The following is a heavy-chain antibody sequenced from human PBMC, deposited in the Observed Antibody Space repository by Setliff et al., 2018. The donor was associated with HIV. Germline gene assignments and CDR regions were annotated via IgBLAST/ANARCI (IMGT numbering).Heavy chain of an antibody. CDR3: ARRVPPIPSGDLDY. D-gene: IGHD4-17*01. J-gene: IGHJ4*02. CDR1: GYTSTDYY. V-gene: IGHV1-2*02. CDR2: INPNSSDT. Sequence: ASVKVSCKASGYTSTDYYIHWVRQAPGQGLEWMGWINPNSSDTNYAQKFQGRVTMTRDTSISTAYMDLSRLRSDDTAVYYCARRVPPIPSGDLDYWGQGTLVTVSS.